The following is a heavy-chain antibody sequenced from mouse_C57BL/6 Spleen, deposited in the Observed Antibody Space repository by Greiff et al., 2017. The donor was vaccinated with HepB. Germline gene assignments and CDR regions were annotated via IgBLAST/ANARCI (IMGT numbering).Heavy chain of an antibody. V-gene: IGHV6-3*01. J-gene: IGHJ1*03. CDR2: IRLKSDNYAT. CDR3: TGGYYGSYWYFDV. CDR1: GFTFSNYW. D-gene: IGHD1-1*01. Sequence: EVMLVESGGGLVQPGGSMKLSCVASGFTFSNYWMNWVRQSPEKGLEWVAQIRLKSDNYATHYAESVKGRFTISRDDSKSSVYLQMNNLRAEDTGIYYCTGGYYGSYWYFDVWGTGTTVTVSS.